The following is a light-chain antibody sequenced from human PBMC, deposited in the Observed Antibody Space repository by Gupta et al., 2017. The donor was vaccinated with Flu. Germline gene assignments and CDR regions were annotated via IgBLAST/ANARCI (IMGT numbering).Light chain of an antibody. CDR2: EVS. V-gene: IGLV2-14*01. CDR3: SSDTSSSNLV. Sequence: SALTQPASVSGTPGQSIAISCTGTSSDVGGYNYVSWYQQHPGRAPKLMIYEVSRRPAGVADRFSGSKSGNTASLTISGRKEEDEAEYYCSSDTSSSNLVFGGGTKLTVL. CDR1: SSDVGGYNY. J-gene: IGLJ2*01.